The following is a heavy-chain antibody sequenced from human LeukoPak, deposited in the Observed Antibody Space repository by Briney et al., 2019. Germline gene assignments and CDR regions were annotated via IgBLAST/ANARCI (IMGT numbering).Heavy chain of an antibody. V-gene: IGHV3-23*01. CDR1: GFIFSSYG. CDR2: SGSGGST. D-gene: IGHD1-26*01. J-gene: IGHJ4*02. CDR3: AKGDYSGSYYFDY. Sequence: PGGSLRLSCAVSGFIFSSYGMSWVRQAPGKGLEWVSASGSGGSTYYADSVKGRFTISRDNSKNTLYLQMNSLRAEDTAVYYCAKGDYSGSYYFDYWGQGTLVTVSS.